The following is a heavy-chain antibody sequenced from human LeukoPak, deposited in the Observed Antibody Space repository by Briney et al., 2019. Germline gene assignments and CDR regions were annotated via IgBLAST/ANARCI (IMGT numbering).Heavy chain of an antibody. J-gene: IGHJ4*02. CDR1: GYSFTTYW. CDR3: ARLLQGVAGTWGY. D-gene: IGHD6-19*01. Sequence: GESLKIFCWASGYSFTTYWIAWVRQMPGKGLEWMGLIYPGDSGTRYCASFQGQITIFFEKYISIAYFLWISLMASDTAVYYCARLLQGVAGTWGYWGQGTLVTV. V-gene: IGHV5-51*01. CDR2: IYPGDSGT.